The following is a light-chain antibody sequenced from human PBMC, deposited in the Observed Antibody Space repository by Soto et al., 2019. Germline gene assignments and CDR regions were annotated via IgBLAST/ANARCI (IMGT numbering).Light chain of an antibody. J-gene: IGLJ1*01. V-gene: IGLV2-14*01. CDR1: SSDVGGYNY. Sequence: QSALTQPVSVSGSPGQSITISCTGTSSDVGGYNYVSWYQQNPGKAPKLMIYEVSNRPSGVSNRFSGSKSGNMASLTISGLQAEDEADYYCSSYTINRTYVFGTGTKVTVL. CDR3: SSYTINRTYV. CDR2: EVS.